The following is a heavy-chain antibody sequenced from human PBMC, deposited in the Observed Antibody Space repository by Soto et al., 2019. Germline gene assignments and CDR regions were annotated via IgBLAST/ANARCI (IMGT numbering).Heavy chain of an antibody. CDR3: AKHLIGGRLQSPFDL. CDR1: GFTFSSYG. Sequence: GGSLRLSCAASGFTFSSYGMHWVRQAPGKGLEWVAVISYDGSNKYYADSVKGRFTISRDNSKNTLYLQMNSLRAEDTAVYYCAKHLIGGRLQSPFDLWGQGTQVTVSS. D-gene: IGHD3-22*01. J-gene: IGHJ4*02. V-gene: IGHV3-30*18. CDR2: ISYDGSNK.